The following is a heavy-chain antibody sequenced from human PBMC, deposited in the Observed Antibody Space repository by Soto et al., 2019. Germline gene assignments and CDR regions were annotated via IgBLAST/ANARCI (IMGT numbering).Heavy chain of an antibody. Sequence: SETLSLTCTVSGGSISSYYWSWIRQPPGKGLEWIGYIYYSGSTNYNPSLKSRVTISVDTSKNQFSLKLGSVTAADTAVYYCASGYCSGGSCYSAEYWGQGTLVTVSS. D-gene: IGHD2-15*01. CDR2: IYYSGST. CDR3: ASGYCSGGSCYSAEY. J-gene: IGHJ4*02. CDR1: GGSISSYY. V-gene: IGHV4-59*08.